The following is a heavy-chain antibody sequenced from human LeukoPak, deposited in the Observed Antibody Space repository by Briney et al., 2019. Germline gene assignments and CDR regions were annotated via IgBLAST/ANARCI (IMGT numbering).Heavy chain of an antibody. Sequence: ASVKVSCKASGYTFTSYGISWVRQAPGQGLEWMGWISAYNGNTNYAQKLQGRVTMTTDTSTSTAYMELRSLRSDDTAVYYCARETPVVTIFGVVSPLMDVWGQGTTVTVSS. CDR1: GYTFTSYG. CDR2: ISAYNGNT. D-gene: IGHD3-3*01. J-gene: IGHJ6*02. V-gene: IGHV1-18*01. CDR3: ARETPVVTIFGVVSPLMDV.